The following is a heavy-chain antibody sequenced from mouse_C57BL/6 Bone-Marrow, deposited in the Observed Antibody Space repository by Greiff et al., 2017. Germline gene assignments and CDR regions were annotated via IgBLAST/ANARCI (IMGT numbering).Heavy chain of an antibody. Sequence: LQQSGASVKISCKVSGYAFSTYWMNWVKQRPGKGLEWIGQIYPGDGDTNYNGKFKGKATLTADKSSSTAYMQLSSLTSEDSAVYFCARDCDYFDYWGQGTTLTVSS. V-gene: IGHV1-80*01. J-gene: IGHJ2*01. CDR3: ARDCDYFDY. CDR1: GYAFSTYW. CDR2: IYPGDGDT.